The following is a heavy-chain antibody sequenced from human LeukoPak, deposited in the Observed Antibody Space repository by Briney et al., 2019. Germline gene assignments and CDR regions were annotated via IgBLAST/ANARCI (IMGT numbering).Heavy chain of an antibody. D-gene: IGHD2-2*01. J-gene: IGHJ3*02. CDR2: VYPGDSDT. CDR3: ARLGSSRTSCYLLSVCAFDI. CDR1: GYSFTSYW. V-gene: IGHV5-51*01. Sequence: GESLKISCKGSGYSFTSYWIGWVRQMPGKGLEWMGIVYPGDSDTRYSPSFQGQVTISADKSISTAYLQWSSLKASDTAMYYCARLGSSRTSCYLLSVCAFDIWGQGTRVTVSS.